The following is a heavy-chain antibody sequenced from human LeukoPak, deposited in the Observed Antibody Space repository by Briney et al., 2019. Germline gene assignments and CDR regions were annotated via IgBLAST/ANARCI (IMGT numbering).Heavy chain of an antibody. J-gene: IGHJ6*04. CDR1: GFTFSSYG. V-gene: IGHV3-30*18. CDR2: ISYDGSNK. CDR3: AKDHLYCSGGSCYSYYYGMDV. Sequence: GGSLRLSCATSGFTFSSYGMHWVRQAPGKGLEGVAVISYDGSNKYCADSVKGRFTISRDNSKNTLYLQMNSLRAEDTAVYYCAKDHLYCSGGSCYSYYYGMDVWGKGTTVTVSS. D-gene: IGHD2-15*01.